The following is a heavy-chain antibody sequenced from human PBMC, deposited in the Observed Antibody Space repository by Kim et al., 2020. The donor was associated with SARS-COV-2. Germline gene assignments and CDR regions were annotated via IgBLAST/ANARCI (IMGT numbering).Heavy chain of an antibody. D-gene: IGHD6-13*01. V-gene: IGHV3-11*05. CDR3: ARDLWYSSSLGAFDI. J-gene: IGHJ3*02. Sequence: DSVKGRITISRDNAKNSLYLQMNSLRAEDTAVYYCARDLWYSSSLGAFDIWGQGTMVTVSS.